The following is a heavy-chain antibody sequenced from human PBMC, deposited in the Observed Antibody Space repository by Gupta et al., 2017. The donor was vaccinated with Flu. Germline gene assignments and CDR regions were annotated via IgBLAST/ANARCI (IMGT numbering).Heavy chain of an antibody. Sequence: EVQLLESGGGLVQPGGSLRLSSAASGSTFRCSAISWVRQAPGKGLEWVSAIGGSGGSTYYADSVKGRFTISRDNSKNTLYLQMNSLRAEDTAVYYCAKGTVSGGSCPLPHWGQVTLVTVSS. CDR3: AKGTVSGGSCPLPH. CDR2: IGGSGGST. D-gene: IGHD2-15*01. V-gene: IGHV3-23*01. J-gene: IGHJ4*02. CDR1: GSTFRCSA.